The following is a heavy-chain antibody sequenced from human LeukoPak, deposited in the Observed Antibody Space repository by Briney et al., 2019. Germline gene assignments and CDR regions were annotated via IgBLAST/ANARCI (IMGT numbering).Heavy chain of an antibody. J-gene: IGHJ4*02. CDR1: GFTFSDYW. CDR2: IKQDGSEK. Sequence: GGSLSLSCVGSGFTFSDYWMSWVRQAPGKGREGVANIKQDGSEKDYVDALKGRFTISRDNAKNSLYLQMNSLRAEDTAVYYCARWLELMRNFDWWGQGTLVTVSS. D-gene: IGHD5-24*01. CDR3: ARWLELMRNFDW. V-gene: IGHV3-7*01.